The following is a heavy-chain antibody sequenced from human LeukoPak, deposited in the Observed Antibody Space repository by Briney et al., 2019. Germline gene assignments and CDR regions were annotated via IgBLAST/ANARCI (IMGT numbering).Heavy chain of an antibody. CDR1: GYTFTNYY. J-gene: IGHJ4*02. D-gene: IGHD6-19*01. Sequence: SVKVSCKASGYTFTNYYMHWLRQAPGQGLEWMGIISPGDGGATYAQNFQGRVTMTRDTSTSTVYMELSSLRSVDTAVYYCARVGDSSGWCFDYWGQGTLVTVPS. CDR3: ARVGDSSGWCFDY. CDR2: ISPGDGGA. V-gene: IGHV1-46*01.